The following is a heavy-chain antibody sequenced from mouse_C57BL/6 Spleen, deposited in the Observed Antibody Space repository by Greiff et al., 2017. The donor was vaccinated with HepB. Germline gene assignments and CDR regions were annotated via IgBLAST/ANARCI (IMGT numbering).Heavy chain of an antibody. CDR1: GFTFSDYG. D-gene: IGHD1-1*01. J-gene: IGHJ3*01. CDR3: AIYGSSSFAY. CDR2: ISSGSSTI. V-gene: IGHV5-17*01. Sequence: EVKLMESGGGLVKPGGSLKLSCAASGFTFSDYGMHWVRQAPEKGLEWVAYISSGSSTIYYADTVKGRFTISRDNAKNTLFLQMTSLRSEDTAMYYCAIYGSSSFAYWGQGTLVTVSA.